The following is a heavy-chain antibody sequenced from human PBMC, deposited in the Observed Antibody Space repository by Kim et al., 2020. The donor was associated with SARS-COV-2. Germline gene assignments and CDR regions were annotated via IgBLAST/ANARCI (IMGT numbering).Heavy chain of an antibody. CDR1: GGSISNYY. CDR2: IHISGKT. D-gene: IGHD6-19*01. V-gene: IGHV4-4*09. J-gene: IGHJ6*02. Sequence: SETLSLTCTVSGGSISNYYWTWIRQPPGKPLEWIGYIHISGKTNYNPSLNNRVTMSVDTSKHQCSLMLTSGTAADTALYFCARDDSGWYNGYFFYNGLDVGGPGNTVTVS. CDR3: ARDDSGWYNGYFFYNGLDV.